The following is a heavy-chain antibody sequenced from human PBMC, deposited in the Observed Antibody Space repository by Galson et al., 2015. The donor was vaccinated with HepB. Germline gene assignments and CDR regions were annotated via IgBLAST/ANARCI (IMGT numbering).Heavy chain of an antibody. J-gene: IGHJ5*02. V-gene: IGHV3-15*01. CDR1: GFTFNNVW. D-gene: IGHD2-2*01. Sequence: SLRLSCAATGFTFNNVWMNWVRQAPGKGLEWVGRIKSKTDGGTTEYVAPVKGRFTISREDSKNTLYLQMNSLKTDDTAVYYCTTDVYFSSYWSWFDPWGQGTLVTVSS. CDR2: IKSKTDGGTT. CDR3: TTDVYFSSYWSWFDP.